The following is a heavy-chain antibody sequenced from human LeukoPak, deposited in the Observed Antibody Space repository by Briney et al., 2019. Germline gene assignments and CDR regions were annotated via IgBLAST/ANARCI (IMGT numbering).Heavy chain of an antibody. CDR2: SYHSGST. V-gene: IGHV4-59*12. CDR3: ARYVWGSYPGLYYFDY. CDR1: GGSISSYY. D-gene: IGHD3-16*02. Sequence: SETLSLTCTVSGGSISSYYWSWIRQPPGKGLEWIGYSYHSGSTDYNPSLKSRVTISVDPSKNQFSLKLSSVTAADTAVYYCARYVWGSYPGLYYFDYWGQGTLVTVSS. J-gene: IGHJ4*02.